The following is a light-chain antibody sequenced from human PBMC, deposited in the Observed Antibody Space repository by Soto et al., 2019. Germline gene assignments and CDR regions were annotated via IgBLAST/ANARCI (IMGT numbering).Light chain of an antibody. Sequence: EIVLTQSPGTLSLSPGERATLSCRASQSVSSSYLAWYQLKPGQAPRLLIYGASSRATGIPDRFSGSGSGTDFTLTISRLEAEDFAVYYCQQYGSSLTWTFGQGTKVEIK. CDR2: GAS. V-gene: IGKV3-20*01. CDR1: QSVSSSY. CDR3: QQYGSSLTWT. J-gene: IGKJ1*01.